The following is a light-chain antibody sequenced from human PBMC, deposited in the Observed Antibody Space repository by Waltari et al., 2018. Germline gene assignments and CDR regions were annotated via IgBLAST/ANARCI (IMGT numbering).Light chain of an antibody. CDR1: QSIPSW. Sequence: DIQMTQSPSTLSASVGDRVTITCRASQSIPSWLAWYQQKPGKAPKLLIYKASTLESGVPSRFSGSGSGTEFTLTISRLQAEDVAVYYCQQYYSTPLTFGGGTRVEIK. CDR3: QQYYSTPLT. CDR2: KAS. J-gene: IGKJ4*01. V-gene: IGKV1-5*03.